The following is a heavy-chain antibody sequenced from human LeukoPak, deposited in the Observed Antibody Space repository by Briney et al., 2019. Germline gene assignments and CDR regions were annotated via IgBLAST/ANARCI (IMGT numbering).Heavy chain of an antibody. J-gene: IGHJ4*02. Sequence: SETLSLTCTVSGGSISSSSYYWGWIRQPPGKGLEGIGSIYYSGSTYYNPSLKSRVTISVDTSKNQFSLKLSSVTAADTAVYYCARDPSSSWYRIDYWGQGTLVTVSS. CDR1: GGSISSSSYY. V-gene: IGHV4-39*07. D-gene: IGHD6-13*01. CDR2: IYYSGST. CDR3: ARDPSSSWYRIDY.